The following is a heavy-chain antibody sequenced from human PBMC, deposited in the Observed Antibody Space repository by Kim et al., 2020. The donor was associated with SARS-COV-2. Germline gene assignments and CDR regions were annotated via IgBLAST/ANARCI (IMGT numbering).Heavy chain of an antibody. D-gene: IGHD3-10*01. J-gene: IGHJ5*02. CDR3: ARDLPPPYGSGSYKESWFDP. V-gene: IGHV7-4-1*02. CDR2: INTNTGNP. Sequence: ASVKVSCKASGYTFTSYAMNWVRQAPGQGLEWMGWINTNTGNPTYAQGFTGRFVFSLDTSVSTAYLQISSLKAEDTAVYYCARDLPPPYGSGSYKESWFDPWGQGTLVTVSS. CDR1: GYTFTSYA.